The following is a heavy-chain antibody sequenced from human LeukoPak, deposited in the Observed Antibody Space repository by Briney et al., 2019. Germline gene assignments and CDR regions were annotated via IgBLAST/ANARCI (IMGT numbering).Heavy chain of an antibody. V-gene: IGHV7-4-1*02. CDR1: GYTFTSYV. J-gene: IGHJ3*02. CDR2: ISTNTGNP. Sequence: GASVKVSCKASGYTFTSYVMNWVRQAPGQGLEWMGWISTNTGNPTYAQGFTGRFVFSLDTSVSTAYLQINSLKAEDTAVYYCAREDSTVTTTLYAFDIWGQGTMLTVSS. D-gene: IGHD4-17*01. CDR3: AREDSTVTTTLYAFDI.